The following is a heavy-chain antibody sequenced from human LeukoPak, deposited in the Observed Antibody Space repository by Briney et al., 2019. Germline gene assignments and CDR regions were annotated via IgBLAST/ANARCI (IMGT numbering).Heavy chain of an antibody. D-gene: IGHD2-2*01. CDR3: AKVGGYCSSTSCRRDY. J-gene: IGHJ4*02. CDR1: GFTFSSYG. CDR2: IRYDGSNK. V-gene: IGHV3-30*02. Sequence: PGGSLRLSCAASGFTFSSYGTHWVRQAPGKGLEWVAFIRYDGSNKYYADSVKGRFTISRDNSKNTLYLQMNSPRAEDTAVYYCAKVGGYCSSTSCRRDYWGQGTLVTVSS.